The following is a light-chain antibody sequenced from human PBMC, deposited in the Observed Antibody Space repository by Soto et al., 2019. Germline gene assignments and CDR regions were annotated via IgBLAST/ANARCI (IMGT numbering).Light chain of an antibody. V-gene: IGKV1-12*01. CDR1: QNVSTW. CDR2: GAS. Sequence: DIQITQSPSSVSASVGDRVTVTCRASQNVSTWLTWYQQTPGKAPNLLIYGASTLQRGVPSRFSGSGSGTEFTLTISSLQPEDFAIYFCQQGSRFPFTFGPGTRWIS. J-gene: IGKJ3*01. CDR3: QQGSRFPFT.